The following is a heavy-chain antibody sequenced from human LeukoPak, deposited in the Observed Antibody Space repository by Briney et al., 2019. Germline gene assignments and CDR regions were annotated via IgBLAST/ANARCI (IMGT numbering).Heavy chain of an antibody. CDR3: ARDIAVAGMEYFDY. CDR1: GFTFSTYW. CDR2: IKQDGSEK. Sequence: GGSLRLSCAASGFTFSTYWMSWVRQAPGKGLEWAANIKQDGSEKYYVDSVKGRFTISRDNAKNSLYLQMNSLRAEDTAVYYCARDIAVAGMEYFDYWGQGTLVTVSS. V-gene: IGHV3-7*01. D-gene: IGHD6-19*01. J-gene: IGHJ4*02.